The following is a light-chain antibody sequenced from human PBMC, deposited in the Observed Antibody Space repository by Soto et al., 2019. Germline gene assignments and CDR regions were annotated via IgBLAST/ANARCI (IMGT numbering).Light chain of an antibody. J-gene: IGKJ1*01. CDR1: QSIGSW. Sequence: DIQMTQSPSTLSASVGDRVTITCRASQSIGSWLAWYQQKPGKAPKLLIYKASSLESGVTSRFSGSGSGTEFTITISSLQLDDFASYYCQQYGSYSPWTFGQGTKVEIK. CDR3: QQYGSYSPWT. CDR2: KAS. V-gene: IGKV1-5*03.